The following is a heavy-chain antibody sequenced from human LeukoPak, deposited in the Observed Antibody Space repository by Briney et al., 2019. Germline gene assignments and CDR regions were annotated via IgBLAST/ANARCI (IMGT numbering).Heavy chain of an antibody. V-gene: IGHV3-43*01. D-gene: IGHD3-10*01. Sequence: TGGSLRLSCAASGFTFDDYTMHWVRHAPGKGLEWVSLISFDGLSTFYADSVKGRFTISRDNSKNSLFLQMNSLRTEDTAFYYCAKDGTGSVWFFDLWGRGTLVT. CDR3: AKDGTGSVWFFDL. J-gene: IGHJ2*01. CDR2: ISFDGLST. CDR1: GFTFDDYT.